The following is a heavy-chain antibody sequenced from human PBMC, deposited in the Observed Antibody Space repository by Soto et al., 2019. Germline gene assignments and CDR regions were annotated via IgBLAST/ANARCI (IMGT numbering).Heavy chain of an antibody. CDR3: ARAALRMGGDDPPPTYYYYYIDV. J-gene: IGHJ6*03. CDR2: IYYSGST. Sequence: SETLSLTCTVSGGSISSYYWSWIRQPPGKGLEWIGYIYYSGSTNYNPSLKSRVTISVDTSKNQFSLKLSSVTAADTAVYYCARAALRMGGDDPPPTYYYYYIDVWGKGTTVTVSS. CDR1: GGSISSYY. V-gene: IGHV4-59*08. D-gene: IGHD5-12*01.